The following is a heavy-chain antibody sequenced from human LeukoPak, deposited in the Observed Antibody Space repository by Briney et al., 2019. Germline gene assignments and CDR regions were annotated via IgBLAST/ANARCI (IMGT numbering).Heavy chain of an antibody. D-gene: IGHD3-3*01. J-gene: IGHJ4*02. CDR1: GFTFSSYS. CDR2: ISSSSSTI. CDR3: ARRVEEWQLDY. Sequence: GGSLRLSCAASGFTFSSYSMNWVRQAPGKGLEWVSYISSSSSTIYYADSVKGRFTISRDNAKNSLYLQMNSLRAEDTAVYYCARRVEEWQLDYWGQGTLVTVSS. V-gene: IGHV3-48*04.